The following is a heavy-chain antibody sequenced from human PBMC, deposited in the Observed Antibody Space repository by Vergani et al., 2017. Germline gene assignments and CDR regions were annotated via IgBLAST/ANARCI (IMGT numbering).Heavy chain of an antibody. Sequence: QVQLHESGPGLVKPSQTLSLTCTVSGGSITSGSFYWSWIRQPAGKGLEWIGRIHSSGTTNYNPSLKSRVTISVDTSKNQFSLKLSSVTAADTAVYYCARAYTAMVTFDYWGQGTLVTVSS. V-gene: IGHV4-61*02. CDR3: ARAYTAMVTFDY. CDR2: IHSSGTT. D-gene: IGHD5-18*01. J-gene: IGHJ4*02. CDR1: GGSITSGSFY.